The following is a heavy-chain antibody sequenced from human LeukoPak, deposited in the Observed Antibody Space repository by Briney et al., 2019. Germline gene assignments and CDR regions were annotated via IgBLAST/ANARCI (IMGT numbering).Heavy chain of an antibody. J-gene: IGHJ4*02. CDR1: GFTFDDYA. D-gene: IGHD6-6*01. CDR3: AKEASIAARRLYYFDC. Sequence: GGSLRLSCAASGFTFDDYAMHWVRQAPGKGLEWASGISWNSGSIGYADSVKGRFTISRDNAKNSLYLQMNSLRAEDTALYYCAKEASIAARRLYYFDCWGQGTLVTVSS. CDR2: ISWNSGSI. V-gene: IGHV3-9*01.